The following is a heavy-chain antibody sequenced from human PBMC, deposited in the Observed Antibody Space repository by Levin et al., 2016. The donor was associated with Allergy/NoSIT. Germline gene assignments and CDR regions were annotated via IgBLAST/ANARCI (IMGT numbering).Heavy chain of an antibody. V-gene: IGHV3-21*01. Sequence: GESLKISCAASRSTFRTYSMNWVRQAPGKGLEWVSSISSSSSTIYYADSVKGRFTISRDNAKNSLYLQMNSLRAEDTALYYCARDKSTFMWKGVLDYWGQGTLVTVSS. J-gene: IGHJ4*02. CDR3: ARDKSTFMWKGVLDY. CDR1: RSTFRTYS. CDR2: ISSSSSTI. D-gene: IGHD1-1*01.